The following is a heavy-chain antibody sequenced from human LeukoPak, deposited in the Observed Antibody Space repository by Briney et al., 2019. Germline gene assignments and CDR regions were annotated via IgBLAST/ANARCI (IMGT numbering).Heavy chain of an antibody. D-gene: IGHD6-13*01. J-gene: IGHJ5*02. CDR2: IYYNGHT. CDR1: GGSIATYY. V-gene: IGHV4-59*01. CDR3: ARQEQQLIYNWFDP. Sequence: SETLSLTCTVSGGSIATYYWSWIRQPPGKGLEWIGYIYYNGHTDYNPSLKSRVTISVDTSKNQFSLRLTSVTAADTAVYYCARQEQQLIYNWFDPWGQGTLVTVSS.